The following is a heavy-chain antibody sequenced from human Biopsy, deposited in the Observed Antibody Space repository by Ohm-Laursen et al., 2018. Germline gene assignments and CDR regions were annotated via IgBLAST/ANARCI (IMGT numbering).Heavy chain of an antibody. CDR1: GGPIDSYY. CDR2: ISHTGYT. D-gene: IGHD4-23*01. J-gene: IGHJ1*01. Sequence: GTLSLTWPVSGGPIDSYYWTWIRQPPGKGLEWIGHISHTGYTSYKSSLKSRVTISLDTSRKHFSLRLTSLAAADTAVYYCARGSNEYGGLYFPHWGQGTLVTVSS. V-gene: IGHV4-59*08. CDR3: ARGSNEYGGLYFPH.